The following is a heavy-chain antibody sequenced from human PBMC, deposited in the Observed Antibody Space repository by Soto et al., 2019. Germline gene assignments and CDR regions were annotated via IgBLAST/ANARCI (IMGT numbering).Heavy chain of an antibody. V-gene: IGHV6-1*01. J-gene: IGHJ4*01. Sequence: SQTLSLTCAISGDSVSSTITAWSWIRQSPSRGLELLGRTYYWSNWYTDYAVSVKSRITISPDTSKNQFSLQLNSVTPEDTAVYYCAKDRRITMVRGVLRAFDSWGKGNLVTVSS. CDR3: AKDRRITMVRGVLRAFDS. CDR2: TYYWSNWYT. CDR1: GDSVSSTITA. D-gene: IGHD3-10*01.